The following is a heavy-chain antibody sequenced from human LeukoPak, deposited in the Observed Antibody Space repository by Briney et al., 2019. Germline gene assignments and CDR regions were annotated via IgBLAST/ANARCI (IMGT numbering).Heavy chain of an antibody. J-gene: IGHJ4*02. Sequence: PGGSLRLSCAGSGFYFSTYWMSWVRQVPEKGLEWVANIMHDGTEKYFVDSMKGRFTISRDNAKNSPYLQMNSLRVEDTAVYYCARGGHYGSFDYWGQGTLVTVSS. D-gene: IGHD4-17*01. V-gene: IGHV3-7*01. CDR2: IMHDGTEK. CDR1: GFYFSTYW. CDR3: ARGGHYGSFDY.